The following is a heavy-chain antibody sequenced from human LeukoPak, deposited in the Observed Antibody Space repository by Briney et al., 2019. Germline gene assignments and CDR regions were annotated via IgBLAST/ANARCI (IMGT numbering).Heavy chain of an antibody. J-gene: IGHJ1*01. D-gene: IGHD3-22*01. CDR3: ARDYYDSSGYPIEYFQH. Sequence: GGSLRLSCAASGFTFSSYSMNWVRQAPGKGLEWVSSISSSSSYIYYADSVKGRFTISRDNAKNSLYLQMNSLRAEDTAVYYCARDYYDSSGYPIEYFQHWGQGTLVTVSS. V-gene: IGHV3-21*01. CDR2: ISSSSSYI. CDR1: GFTFSSYS.